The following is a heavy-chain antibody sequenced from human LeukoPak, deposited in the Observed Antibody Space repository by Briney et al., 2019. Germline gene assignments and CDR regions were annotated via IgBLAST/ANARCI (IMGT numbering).Heavy chain of an antibody. CDR2: VYHSGNT. V-gene: IGHV4-59*08. D-gene: IGHD6-19*01. CDR3: ASTVVAGSIYYFDY. CDR1: GGPISSHF. Sequence: PSETLSLTCTVSGGPISSHFWSWIRQPPGKGLEWIGYVYHSGNTFYNPSLQSRVTISIDSSKNQFSLKLTSVTAADTALYFCASTVVAGSIYYFDYWGQGTLVAVSS. J-gene: IGHJ4*02.